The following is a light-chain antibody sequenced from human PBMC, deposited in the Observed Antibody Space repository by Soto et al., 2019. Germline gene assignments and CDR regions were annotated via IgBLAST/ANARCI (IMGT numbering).Light chain of an antibody. V-gene: IGLV1-44*01. Sequence: QSVLTPPPSASGTPGQRFTISCSGSSSTIGSNTVNWYQQLPGTAPKLLIYSNNQRPSGVPDRFSGSKSGTSASLAISGLQSEDEAEYYCAAWDDSLNACVFGGGTKVTVL. CDR2: SNN. J-gene: IGLJ3*02. CDR1: SSTIGSNT. CDR3: AAWDDSLNACV.